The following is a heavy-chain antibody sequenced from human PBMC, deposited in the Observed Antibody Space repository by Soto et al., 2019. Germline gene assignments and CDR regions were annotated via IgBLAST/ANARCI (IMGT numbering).Heavy chain of an antibody. CDR1: GDSISTSCYY. V-gene: IGHV4-39*02. CDR3: ARPAYRGYPQR. CDR2: IYYSGAT. D-gene: IGHD1-26*01. Sequence: PSETVSLTCDVSGDSISTSCYYWGWIREPAGKGLELIASIYYSGATSYNPSLQSRVTISVDTYTNRFSLTLSSLTAADTAVYFCARPAYRGYPQRWGKGSPVTGSS. J-gene: IGHJ1*01.